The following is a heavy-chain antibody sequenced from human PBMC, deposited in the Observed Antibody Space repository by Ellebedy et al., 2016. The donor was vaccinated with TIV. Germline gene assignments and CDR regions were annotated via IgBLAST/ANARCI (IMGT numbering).Heavy chain of an antibody. CDR3: VRYVAAFDI. J-gene: IGHJ3*02. CDR2: INKDGSAK. CDR1: GFTFSSYW. D-gene: IGHD3-16*01. Sequence: PGGSLRLSCAGSGFTFSSYWMSWVRQAPGKGLEWVANINKDGSAKYYVDSVKGRFTISRDNAKKSLYLQMNSLRAEDTAVYYCVRYVAAFDIWGQGTMVTVSS. V-gene: IGHV3-7*03.